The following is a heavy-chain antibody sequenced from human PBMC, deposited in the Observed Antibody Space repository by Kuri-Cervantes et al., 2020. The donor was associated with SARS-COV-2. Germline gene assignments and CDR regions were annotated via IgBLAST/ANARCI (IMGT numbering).Heavy chain of an antibody. V-gene: IGHV3-21*01. CDR1: GFTFSSYS. CDR2: ISSSSSYI. D-gene: IGHD4-17*01. CDR3: ARGVGYGDYTFDY. J-gene: IGHJ4*02. Sequence: ETLSLTCAASGFTFSSYSMNWVRQAPGKGLEWVSSISSSSSYIYYADSVKGRFTISRDNAKNSLYLQMNSLRAEDTAVYYCARGVGYGDYTFDYWGQGTLVTVSS.